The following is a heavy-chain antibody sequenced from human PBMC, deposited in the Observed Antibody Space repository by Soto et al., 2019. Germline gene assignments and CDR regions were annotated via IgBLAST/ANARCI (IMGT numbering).Heavy chain of an antibody. D-gene: IGHD6-6*01. CDR1: GFIFSDYA. Sequence: GGSLRLSCVASGFIFSDYAMHWARQAPGKGLEWVALISPAGTNQYYADSAKGRFTISRDNSKNTLYLQMNSLRPEDTGLYYCARENSRISPRLFQHWGHGTMVTVYS. J-gene: IGHJ1*01. CDR2: ISPAGTNQ. V-gene: IGHV3-30-3*01. CDR3: ARENSRISPRLFQH.